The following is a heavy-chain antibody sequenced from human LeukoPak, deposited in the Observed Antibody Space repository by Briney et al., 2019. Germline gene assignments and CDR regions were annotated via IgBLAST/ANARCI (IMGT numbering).Heavy chain of an antibody. V-gene: IGHV4-34*01. D-gene: IGHD2-2*01. CDR2: INHSGST. J-gene: IGHJ4*02. Sequence: SETLSLTCAVYGGSFSGYYWSWIRQPPGKGLEWIGEINHSGSTNYNPSLKSRVTISVDTSKNQFSLKLSSVTAADTAVYYCARVVAGPDYWGQGTLVTVSS. CDR3: ARVVAGPDY. CDR1: GGSFSGYY.